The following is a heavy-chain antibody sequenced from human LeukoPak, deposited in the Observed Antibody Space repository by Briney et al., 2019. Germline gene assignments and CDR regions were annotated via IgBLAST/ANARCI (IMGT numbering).Heavy chain of an antibody. Sequence: ASAKVSCKASGYTFTSYGISWVPQAPGQGLKWMEWISAYNGNTHYAQKLQGRVTMTTDTSTSTAYMELRSLRSDDTALYFCARDFPVGFAAMVGGHWFEPWGQGALVTVSS. CDR3: ARDFPVGFAAMVGGHWFEP. V-gene: IGHV1-18*01. CDR2: ISAYNGNT. CDR1: GYTFTSYG. D-gene: IGHD5-18*01. J-gene: IGHJ5*02.